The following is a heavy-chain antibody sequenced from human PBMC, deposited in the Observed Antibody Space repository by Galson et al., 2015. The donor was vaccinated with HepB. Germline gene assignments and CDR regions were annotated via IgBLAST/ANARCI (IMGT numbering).Heavy chain of an antibody. Sequence: SLRLSCAASGFTFSRYSMNWVRQGPGKGLEWVAYISGSSASIQYADSVQGRFTISRDNAKNSMYLQMNSLRAEDTAVYYCAKIMGQQLVHGNYYYYGMDAWGQGTTVTVFS. J-gene: IGHJ6*02. D-gene: IGHD6-13*01. CDR1: GFTFSRYS. V-gene: IGHV3-21*01. CDR2: ISGSSASI. CDR3: AKIMGQQLVHGNYYYYGMDA.